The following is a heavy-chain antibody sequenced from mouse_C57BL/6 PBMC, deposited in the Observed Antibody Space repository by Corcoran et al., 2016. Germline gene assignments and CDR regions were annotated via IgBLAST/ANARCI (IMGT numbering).Heavy chain of an antibody. CDR3: AGSVITTVVEGGFAY. D-gene: IGHD1-1*01. CDR2: INTYSGVP. V-gene: IGHV9-3*01. CDR1: GYTFTTYG. Sequence: QIQLVQSGPELKKPGETVKISCKASGYTFTTYGMSWVKQAPGKGLKWMGWINTYSGVPTYADDFKGRFAFSLENSASTAYLQINNLKNEDTATYFWAGSVITTVVEGGFAYWGQGTLVTVSA. J-gene: IGHJ3*01.